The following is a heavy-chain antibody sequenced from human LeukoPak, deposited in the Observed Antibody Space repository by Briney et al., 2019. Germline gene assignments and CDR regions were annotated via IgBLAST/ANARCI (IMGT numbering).Heavy chain of an antibody. V-gene: IGHV4-59*01. J-gene: IGHJ6*02. Sequence: SETLSLTCTVSGGSISSYYWSWIRQPPGKGLEWIGYTYYSGSTNYNPSLKSRVTISVDTSKNQFSLKLSSVTAADTAVYYCARDGGSYHYYYYGMDVWGQGTTVTVSS. CDR1: GGSISSYY. CDR3: ARDGGSYHYYYYGMDV. CDR2: TYYSGST. D-gene: IGHD1-26*01.